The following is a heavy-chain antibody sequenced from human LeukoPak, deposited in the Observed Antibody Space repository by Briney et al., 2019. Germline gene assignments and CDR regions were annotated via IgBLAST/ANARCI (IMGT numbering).Heavy chain of an antibody. J-gene: IGHJ4*02. CDR3: ARVGYYASGPFSYFDY. V-gene: IGHV3-30-3*01. CDR1: GFTFSGYA. Sequence: GRSLRLSCAASGFTFSGYAMHWVRQAPGKGLEWVAVISYDGSNEYYADSVKGRFTISRDNSKNTLYLQMNSLSVEDTAVYYCARVGYYASGPFSYFDYWGQGALVTVSS. CDR2: ISYDGSNE. D-gene: IGHD3-10*01.